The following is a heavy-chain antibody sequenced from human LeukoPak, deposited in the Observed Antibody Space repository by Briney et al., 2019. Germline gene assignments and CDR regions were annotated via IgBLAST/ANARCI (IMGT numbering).Heavy chain of an antibody. D-gene: IGHD3-3*01. CDR2: ISSGSSAI. CDR3: ARVAGGLANTIFGVANIYYYYYMDV. J-gene: IGHJ6*03. Sequence: SGGSLRLSCEASGFTFTTYSMTWVRQAPGKGLEWVSIISSGSSAIFSADALKGRFTISRDDAKNLLYLDMNSLRAEDTAVYYCARVAGGLANTIFGVANIYYYYYMDVWGKGTTVTVSS. CDR1: GFTFTTYS. V-gene: IGHV3-21*01.